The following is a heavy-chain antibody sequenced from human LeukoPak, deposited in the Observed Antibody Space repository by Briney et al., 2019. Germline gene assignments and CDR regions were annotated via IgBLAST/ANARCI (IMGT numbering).Heavy chain of an antibody. Sequence: ASVKVSCKASGYTFTTCGISWVRQAPGQGLERMGWISPYNGYTDYAQKLQGRLIMTTDTSTTTAYMELRSLRSDDTAVYYCVRDKNYYDNTDPKYHFDFWGQGTLVTVSS. J-gene: IGHJ4*02. V-gene: IGHV1-18*01. CDR3: VRDKNYYDNTDPKYHFDF. CDR2: ISPYNGYT. CDR1: GYTFTTCG. D-gene: IGHD3-22*01.